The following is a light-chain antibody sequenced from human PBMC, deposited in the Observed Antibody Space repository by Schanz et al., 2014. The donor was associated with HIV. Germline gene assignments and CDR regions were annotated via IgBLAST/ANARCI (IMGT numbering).Light chain of an antibody. CDR3: QQYGSSPRT. V-gene: IGKV3-20*01. Sequence: EIVLTQSPGTLSLSPGERATLSCRASQSVNSNFLGWYQQKPGQAPRLLIFGASNRATGTPDRFSGSESGTDFTLTISRVEPEDYAVYYCQQYGSSPRTFGPGTKVEIK. CDR2: GAS. CDR1: QSVNSNF. J-gene: IGKJ1*01.